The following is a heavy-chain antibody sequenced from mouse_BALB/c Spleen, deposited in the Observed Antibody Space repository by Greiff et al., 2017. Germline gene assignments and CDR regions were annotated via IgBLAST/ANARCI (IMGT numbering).Heavy chain of an antibody. D-gene: IGHD2-4*01. CDR2: IWGDGST. CDR1: GFSLTGYG. Sequence: VKLMESGPGLVAPSQSLSITCTVSGFSLTGYGVNWVRQPPGKGLEWLGMIWGDGSTDYNSALKSRLSISKDNSKSQVFLKMNSLQTDDTARYYCARGFYYDYDVWFAYWGQGTLVTVSA. V-gene: IGHV2-6-7*01. J-gene: IGHJ3*01. CDR3: ARGFYYDYDVWFAY.